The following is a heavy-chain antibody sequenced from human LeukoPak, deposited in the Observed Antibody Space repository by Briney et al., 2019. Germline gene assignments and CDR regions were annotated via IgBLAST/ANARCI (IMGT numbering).Heavy chain of an antibody. V-gene: IGHV4-61*01. CDR1: GGSVSSGSYY. D-gene: IGHD2-15*01. CDR2: IYYSGST. CDR3: ARDVRWYCSGGSCYSYFDY. J-gene: IGHJ4*02. Sequence: SETLSLTCTVSGGSVSSGSYYWSWIRQPPGKGLEWIGYIYYSGSTNYNPSLKSRVTISVDTSKNQFSLKLSSVTAADTAVYYCARDVRWYCSGGSCYSYFDYWGQGTLVTVS.